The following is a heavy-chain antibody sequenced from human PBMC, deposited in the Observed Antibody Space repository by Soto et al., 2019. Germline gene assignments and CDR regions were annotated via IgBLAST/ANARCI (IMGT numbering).Heavy chain of an antibody. CDR1: GFTFSSYG. V-gene: IGHV3-33*01. CDR2: IWYDGSNK. Sequence: GGSLRLSCAASGFTFSSYGMHWVRQAPGKGLEWVAVIWYDGSNKYYADSVKGRFTISRDNSKNTLYLQMNSLRAEDTAVYYCVRDRDSGSYIDFWGQGTQLTVSS. D-gene: IGHD1-26*01. CDR3: VRDRDSGSYIDF. J-gene: IGHJ4*02.